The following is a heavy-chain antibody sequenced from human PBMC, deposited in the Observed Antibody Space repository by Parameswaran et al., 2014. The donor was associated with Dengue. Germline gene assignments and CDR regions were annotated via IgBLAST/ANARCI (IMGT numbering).Heavy chain of an antibody. D-gene: IGHD5-12*01. V-gene: IGHV6-1*01. Sequence: KWIRQSPSRGLEWLGRTYYRSKWYNDYAVSVKSRITINPDTSKNQFSLQLNSVTPEDTAVYYCARAPGVATWDYYYYYMDVWGKGTTVTVSS. J-gene: IGHJ6*03. CDR2: TYYRSKWYN. CDR3: ARAPGVATWDYYYYYMDV.